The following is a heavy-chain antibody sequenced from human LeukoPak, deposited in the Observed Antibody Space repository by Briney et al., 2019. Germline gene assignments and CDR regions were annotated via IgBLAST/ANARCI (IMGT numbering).Heavy chain of an antibody. V-gene: IGHV4-34*01. Sequence: PSETLSLTCAVYGGSFSGYYWSWIRQPPGKGLEWIGEINHSGSTNYNPSLRSRVTISVDTSKNQFSLKLSSVTAADTAVYYCARRGITMVRGVISTYYYYYYMDVWGKGTTVTISS. J-gene: IGHJ6*03. D-gene: IGHD3-10*01. CDR2: INHSGST. CDR1: GGSFSGYY. CDR3: ARRGITMVRGVISTYYYYYYMDV.